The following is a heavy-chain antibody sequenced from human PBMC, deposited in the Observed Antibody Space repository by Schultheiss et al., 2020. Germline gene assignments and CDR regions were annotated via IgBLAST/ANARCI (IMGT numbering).Heavy chain of an antibody. CDR3: ARDHPYDSGYGSGLYGMDV. CDR1: GDSISSGYW. V-gene: IGHV4-4*02. CDR2: IHHSGTA. D-gene: IGHD5-12*01. Sequence: SETLSLTCAVSGDSISSGYWWTWVRHPPGKRLEWIGEIHHSGTANYNPSLKSRVSISVDQSKNQFSLKLTSVTAADTAVYYCARDHPYDSGYGSGLYGMDVWGQGTLVTVSS. J-gene: IGHJ6*02.